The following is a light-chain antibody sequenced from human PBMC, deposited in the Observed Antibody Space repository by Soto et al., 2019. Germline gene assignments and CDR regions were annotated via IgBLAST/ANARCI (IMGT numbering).Light chain of an antibody. CDR1: QSVSNY. CDR3: QQRSTWPREFT. CDR2: NAS. Sequence: EIVLTQSPATLSLSPGERATLSCRASQSVSNYLAWYQQKPGQAPRLLIYNASNRATGIPARFSGSGSGTDFTLTISSLEPEAFAVYYCQQRSTWPREFTFGPGTKVDIK. V-gene: IGKV3-11*01. J-gene: IGKJ3*01.